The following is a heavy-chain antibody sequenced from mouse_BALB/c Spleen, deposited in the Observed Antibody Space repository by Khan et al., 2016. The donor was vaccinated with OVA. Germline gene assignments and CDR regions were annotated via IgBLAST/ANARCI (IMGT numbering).Heavy chain of an antibody. Sequence: QVQLKQSGAELAKPGASVKMSCKASGYTFINYWILWVKQRPGQGLEWIGYINPSTGYTEYTQNFKDKATLTADKSSSTAYMQLSSLTSEDSAVYYCARRGLRWDFDYWGQGTTLTVSP. D-gene: IGHD1-1*01. V-gene: IGHV1-7*01. J-gene: IGHJ2*01. CDR1: GYTFINYW. CDR2: INPSTGYT. CDR3: ARRGLRWDFDY.